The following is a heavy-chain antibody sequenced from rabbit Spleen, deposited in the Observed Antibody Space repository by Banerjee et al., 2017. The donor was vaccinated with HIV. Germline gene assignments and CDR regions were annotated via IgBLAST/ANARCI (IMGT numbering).Heavy chain of an antibody. D-gene: IGHD2-1*01. CDR1: GLSISSDYW. CDR3: ALDGDDAGYHLNF. Sequence: QSLEESGGDLVKPGASLTLTCTVSGLSISSDYWISWVRQAPGKGLEWIADIYSGSSGSTYYASWAKGRFTVSRTSSTTVTLHMTSLTAADTATYFCALDGDDAGYHLNFCRPCPPLPAS. J-gene: IGHJ4*01. CDR2: IYSGSSGST. V-gene: IGHV1S40*01.